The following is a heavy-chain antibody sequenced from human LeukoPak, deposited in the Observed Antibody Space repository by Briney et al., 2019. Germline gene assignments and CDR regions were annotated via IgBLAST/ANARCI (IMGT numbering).Heavy chain of an antibody. D-gene: IGHD3-22*01. CDR3: ARQPPDYYYDSSSTHSNWYFDL. CDR1: AGSIRRYY. CDR2: IYYSGST. Sequence: PSETLSLTCTVSAGSIRRYYWSWIRQPPGKGLEWIGYIYYSGSTNYNPSLKSRVTISVDTSKNQFSLKLSSVTAADTAVYYCARQPPDYYYDSSSTHSNWYFDLWGRGTLVTVSS. J-gene: IGHJ2*01. V-gene: IGHV4-59*08.